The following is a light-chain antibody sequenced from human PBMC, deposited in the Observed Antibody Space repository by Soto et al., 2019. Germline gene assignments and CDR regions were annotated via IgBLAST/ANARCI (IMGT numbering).Light chain of an antibody. V-gene: IGLV2-23*02. Sequence: QSVLTQPASVSGSPGQSITISCTGTSSDVGSYNLVSWYRQLPGKAPKLMIYEITKRPSGVSNRFSGSKSGNTASLTISGLQAEDEADYHCCSYAGSSTFVFGGGTQLTVL. CDR3: CSYAGSSTFV. J-gene: IGLJ3*02. CDR2: EIT. CDR1: SSDVGSYNL.